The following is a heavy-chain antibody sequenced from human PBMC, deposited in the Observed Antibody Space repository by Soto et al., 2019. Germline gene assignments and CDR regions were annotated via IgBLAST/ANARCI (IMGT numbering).Heavy chain of an antibody. D-gene: IGHD3-3*01. V-gene: IGHV4-31*03. CDR3: ARGFGSGYYVFDY. Sequence: VSLTCTVSGCCISSGRYYWNWIRQHPGKGLEWIGYIHYSGSTYYNPSLKSRVTISVDTSKNQFSLKLSSVTAADTAVYYCARGFGSGYYVFDYWGQGTLVTVSS. CDR1: GCCISSGRYY. CDR2: IHYSGST. J-gene: IGHJ4*02.